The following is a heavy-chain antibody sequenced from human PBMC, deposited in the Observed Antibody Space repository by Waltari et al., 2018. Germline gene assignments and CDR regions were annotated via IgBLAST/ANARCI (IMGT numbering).Heavy chain of an antibody. CDR1: GGSISSSSYY. CDR2: IYYSGST. D-gene: IGHD6-6*01. CDR3: ARNNSYSSSQN. Sequence: QLQLQESGPGLVKPSETLSLTCTVSGGSISSSSYYWGWIRQPPGKGLEWMGSIYYSGSTYYNPSLQRRVTISVDTSTNQFSLKLSSVTDADTAVYYCARNNSYSSSQNWGQGTLVTVSS. V-gene: IGHV4-39*01. J-gene: IGHJ4*02.